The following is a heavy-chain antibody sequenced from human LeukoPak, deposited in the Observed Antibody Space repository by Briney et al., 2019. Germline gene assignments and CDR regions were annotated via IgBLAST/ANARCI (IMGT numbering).Heavy chain of an antibody. D-gene: IGHD6-13*01. V-gene: IGHV1-69*13. CDR3: ARVGIRLTRIAAAGPTFWYFDL. Sequence: SVKVSCKASGYTFTSYGISWVRQAPGQGLEWMGGIIPIFGTANYAQKFQGRVTITADESTSTAYMELSSLRSEDTAVYYCARVGIRLTRIAAAGPTFWYFDLWGRGTLVTVSS. J-gene: IGHJ2*01. CDR1: GYTFTSYG. CDR2: IIPIFGTA.